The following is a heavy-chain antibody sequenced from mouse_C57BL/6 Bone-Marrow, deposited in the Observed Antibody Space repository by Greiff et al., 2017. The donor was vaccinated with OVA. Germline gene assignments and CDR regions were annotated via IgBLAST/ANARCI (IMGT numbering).Heavy chain of an antibody. D-gene: IGHD1-1*01. CDR3: TRCYYGSYYAMDY. J-gene: IGHJ4*01. CDR2: ISSGGDYI. CDR1: GFTFSSYA. Sequence: EVMLVESGEGLVKPGGSLKLSCAASGFTFSSYAMSWVRQTPEKRLEWVAYISSGGDYIYYADTVKGRFTISRDNARNTLYLQMSSLKSEDTAMYYCTRCYYGSYYAMDYWGQGTSVTVSS. V-gene: IGHV5-9-1*02.